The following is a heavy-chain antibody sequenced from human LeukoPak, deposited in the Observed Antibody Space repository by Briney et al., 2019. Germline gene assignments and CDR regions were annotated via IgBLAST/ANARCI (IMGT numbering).Heavy chain of an antibody. CDR2: MNVGNGDT. CDR3: ATSEEGR. V-gene: IGHV1-3*01. Sequence: ASLKVSCRASGHTFINYAIHWVRQGPGQRLEWVGWMNVGNGDTKYSQRFQGRVTITRDTSASTAYMELSRLRSEDTAVYYCATSEEGRWGQGTLVTVSS. J-gene: IGHJ4*02. D-gene: IGHD2-15*01. CDR1: GHTFINYA.